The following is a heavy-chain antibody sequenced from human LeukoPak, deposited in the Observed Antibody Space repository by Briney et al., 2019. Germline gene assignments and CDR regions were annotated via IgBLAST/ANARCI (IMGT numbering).Heavy chain of an antibody. CDR2: IYTSGST. Sequence: PSETLPLTCSVSGGSITGYYWSWIRQPAGKGLEWIGRIYTSGSTNYNPSLKSRVTMSFDTSKNQFSLKLSSVTAADTAVYYCARGSPTTNKGAYGWFDPWGQGTLVTVSS. V-gene: IGHV4-4*07. CDR1: GGSITGYY. CDR3: ARGSPTTNKGAYGWFDP. D-gene: IGHD1-14*01. J-gene: IGHJ5*02.